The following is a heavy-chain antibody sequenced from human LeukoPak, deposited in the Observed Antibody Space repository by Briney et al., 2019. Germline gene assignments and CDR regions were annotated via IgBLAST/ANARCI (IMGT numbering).Heavy chain of an antibody. Sequence: GGSLRLSCAASGFTFSDYYMSWIRQAPGKGLEWVSYISSSGSTIYYADSVKGRFTISRDNAKNSLYLQMNSLRAEDTAVYYCARSEEFGELSIDYWGQGTLVTVSS. J-gene: IGHJ4*02. CDR3: ARSEEFGELSIDY. CDR1: GFTFSDYY. V-gene: IGHV3-11*04. D-gene: IGHD3-10*01. CDR2: ISSSGSTI.